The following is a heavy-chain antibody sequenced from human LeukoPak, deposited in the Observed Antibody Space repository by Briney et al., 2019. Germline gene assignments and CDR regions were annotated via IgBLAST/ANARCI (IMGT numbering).Heavy chain of an antibody. V-gene: IGHV1-24*01. D-gene: IGHD3-10*01. CDR3: ATASYGSGSYSESVDI. Sequence: ASVKVSCKVSGYTLTELSMHWVRQAPGKGFECMGDVDSEDGETIYAQKFQGRVTMTEDTSTDTAYMELSSLRSEDTAVYYCATASYGSGSYSESVDIWGQGTMVTVSS. CDR1: GYTLTELS. CDR2: VDSEDGET. J-gene: IGHJ3*02.